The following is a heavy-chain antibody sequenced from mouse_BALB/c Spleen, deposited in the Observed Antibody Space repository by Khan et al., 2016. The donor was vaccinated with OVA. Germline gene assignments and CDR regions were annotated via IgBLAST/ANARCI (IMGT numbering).Heavy chain of an antibody. V-gene: IGHV9-3-1*01. CDR3: ARPPYFSYSLDY. D-gene: IGHD2-10*01. CDR2: INTYTGEP. CDR1: GYSFTNYG. J-gene: IGHJ4*01. Sequence: QIQLVQSGPELKKPGETVKISCKASGYSFTNYGMNWVKQSPGQALKWMGWINTYTGEPTYADDFKGRFAFSLETSANTAYLQINILKNEDTATYFCARPPYFSYSLDYWGQGTSVTVSS.